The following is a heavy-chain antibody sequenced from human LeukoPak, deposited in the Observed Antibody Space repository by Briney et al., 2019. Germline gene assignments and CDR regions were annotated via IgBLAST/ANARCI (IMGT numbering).Heavy chain of an antibody. Sequence: SSETLSLTCAVSGGSISSYYWSWIRQPPGKGLEWIGYIYYSGSTNYNPSLKSRVTISVDTSKNQFSLKLSSVTAADTAVYYCARVFYGDYEYYFDYWGQGTLVTVSS. D-gene: IGHD4-17*01. CDR1: GGSISSYY. V-gene: IGHV4-59*01. J-gene: IGHJ4*02. CDR3: ARVFYGDYEYYFDY. CDR2: IYYSGST.